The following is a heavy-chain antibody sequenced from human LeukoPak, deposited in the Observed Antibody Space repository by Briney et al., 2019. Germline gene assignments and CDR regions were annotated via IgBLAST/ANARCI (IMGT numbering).Heavy chain of an antibody. Sequence: SETLSLTCAVYGGSFSGYYWSWIRQPPGKGLEWIGEINHSGSTNYNPSLKSRVTISVDTSKNQFSLKLSSVTAADTAVYYCARVVGYDYGGNWFDPWGQGTLVTVSS. J-gene: IGHJ5*02. CDR2: INHSGST. D-gene: IGHD4-23*01. V-gene: IGHV4-34*01. CDR3: ARVVGYDYGGNWFDP. CDR1: GGSFSGYY.